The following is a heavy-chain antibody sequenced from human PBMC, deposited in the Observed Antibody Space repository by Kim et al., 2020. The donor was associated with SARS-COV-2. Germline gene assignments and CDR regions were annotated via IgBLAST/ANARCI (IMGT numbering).Heavy chain of an antibody. V-gene: IGHV4-59*01. CDR1: GGSISSYY. J-gene: IGHJ4*02. Sequence: SETLSLTCTVSGGSISSYYWSWIRQPPGKGLEWIGYIYYSGSTNYNPSLKSRVTISVDTSKNQFSLKLSSVTAADTAVYYCARTPLWSTFDYWGQGTLVTVSS. D-gene: IGHD2-21*01. CDR3: ARTPLWSTFDY. CDR2: IYYSGST.